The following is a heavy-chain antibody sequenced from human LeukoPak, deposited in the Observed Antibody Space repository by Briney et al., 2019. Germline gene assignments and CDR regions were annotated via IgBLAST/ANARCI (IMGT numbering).Heavy chain of an antibody. J-gene: IGHJ6*03. Sequence: ASVKVSCRPSGYTFTSYDFNWVRQATGQGLEWMGWMNPSSGNTGYAQKFQGRVTMTRNTSISTAYMELSSLRSEDTAVYYCARAGGPLPAVPYYYYYYMDVWGKGTTVTVSS. CDR3: ARAGGPLPAVPYYYYYYMDV. CDR2: MNPSSGNT. V-gene: IGHV1-8*01. D-gene: IGHD2-2*01. CDR1: GYTFTSYD.